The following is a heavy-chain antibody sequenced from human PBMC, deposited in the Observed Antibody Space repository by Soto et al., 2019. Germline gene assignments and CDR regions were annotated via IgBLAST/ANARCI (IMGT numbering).Heavy chain of an antibody. J-gene: IGHJ2*01. V-gene: IGHV3-53*01. D-gene: IGHD4-17*01. CDR3: ARDRTTVVTDYWYFDL. CDR1: GFTVSSNY. CDR2: IYSGGST. Sequence: VGSLRLSCAASGFTVSSNYMSWVRQARGKGLEWVSVIYSGGSTYYADSVKGRFTISRDNSKNTLYLQMNSLRAEDTAVYYCARDRTTVVTDYWYFDLWGRGTLVTVSS.